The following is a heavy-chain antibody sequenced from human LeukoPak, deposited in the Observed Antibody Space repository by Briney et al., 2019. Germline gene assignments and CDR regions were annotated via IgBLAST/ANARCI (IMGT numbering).Heavy chain of an antibody. D-gene: IGHD3-22*01. V-gene: IGHV4-30-4*01. Sequence: SQTLSLTCTVSGGSISSGDYYWRWLRQPPGRGLEWVGYIYYSGSTYYNPSLKSRVTISVDTSKNQFSLKLSSVTAADTAVYYCARGEYYYDSSGYWGYWGQGTLVTVSS. CDR3: ARGEYYYDSSGYWGY. CDR2: IYYSGST. J-gene: IGHJ4*02. CDR1: GGSISSGDYY.